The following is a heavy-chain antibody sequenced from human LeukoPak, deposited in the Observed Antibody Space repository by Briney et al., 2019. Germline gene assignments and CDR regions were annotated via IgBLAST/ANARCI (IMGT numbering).Heavy chain of an antibody. CDR3: ARGRPRLTQDNWFDP. CDR1: GFTFSSCE. CDR2: ISSRGSTI. Sequence: GGSLRLSCAASGFTFSSCEMNWVRQAPGKGLEWVSYISSRGSTIYYADSVKGRFTISRDNAKNSLYLQMNSLRAEDTAVYYCARGRPRLTQDNWFDPWGQGTLVTVSS. J-gene: IGHJ5*02. V-gene: IGHV3-48*03. D-gene: IGHD2-21*02.